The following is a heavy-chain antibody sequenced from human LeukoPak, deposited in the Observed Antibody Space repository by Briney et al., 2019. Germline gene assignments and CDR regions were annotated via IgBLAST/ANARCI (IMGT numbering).Heavy chain of an antibody. CDR1: GGTFISYA. D-gene: IGHD2-15*01. Sequence: SVKVSCKASGGTFISYAISWVRQAPGQGLEWMGRIIPIFGTANYAQKFQGRVTITTDESTSTAYMELSSLRSEDTAVYYCARDAVREYCSGGSCVEGVYVRWFDPWGQGTLVTVSS. V-gene: IGHV1-69*05. CDR2: IIPIFGTA. J-gene: IGHJ5*02. CDR3: ARDAVREYCSGGSCVEGVYVRWFDP.